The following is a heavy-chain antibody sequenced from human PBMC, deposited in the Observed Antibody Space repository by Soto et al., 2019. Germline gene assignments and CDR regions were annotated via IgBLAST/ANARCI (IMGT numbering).Heavy chain of an antibody. CDR2: IWYDGSNK. D-gene: IGHD2-15*01. CDR1: GFTFSSYG. Sequence: QVQLVESGGGVVQPGRSLRLSCAASGFTFSSYGMHWVRQAPGKGLEWVAVIWYDGSNKYYADSVKGRFTISRDNSKNTLYLQMNSLRAEDTAVYYCASVPRRYCSGGSCYAHWGQGTLVTVSS. CDR3: ASVPRRYCSGGSCYAH. J-gene: IGHJ4*02. V-gene: IGHV3-33*01.